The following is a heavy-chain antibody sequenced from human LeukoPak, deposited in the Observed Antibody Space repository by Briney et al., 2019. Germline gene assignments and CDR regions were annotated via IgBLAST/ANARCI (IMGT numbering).Heavy chain of an antibody. D-gene: IGHD2/OR15-2a*01. CDR1: GGSISSYY. CDR3: ARDLSAAYGAGAFDI. CDR2: IYYSGST. V-gene: IGHV4-59*12. Sequence: ASETLSLTCTVSGGSISSYYWSWIRQTPGKGLEWIGYIYYSGSTNFNPSLKSRVTMSVDTSKNQFSLKLSSVTAADTAVYYCARDLSAAYGAGAFDIWGQGTMVTVSS. J-gene: IGHJ3*02.